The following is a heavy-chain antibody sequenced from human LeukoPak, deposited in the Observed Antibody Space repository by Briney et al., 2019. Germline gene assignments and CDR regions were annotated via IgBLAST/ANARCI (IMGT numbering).Heavy chain of an antibody. D-gene: IGHD3-10*01. CDR2: INPSGGST. Sequence: ASVTVSCKASGYTFTSYYMHWVRQAPGQGLEWMGIINPSGGSTSYAQKFQGRVTMTRDMSTSTVYMELSSLRSEDTAVYYCARDSSPERITMVRGVITANWFDPWGQGTLVTVSS. CDR3: ARDSSPERITMVRGVITANWFDP. J-gene: IGHJ5*02. CDR1: GYTFTSYY. V-gene: IGHV1-46*01.